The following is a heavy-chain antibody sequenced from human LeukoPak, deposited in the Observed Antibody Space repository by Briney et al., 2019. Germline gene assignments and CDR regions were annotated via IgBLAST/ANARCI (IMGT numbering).Heavy chain of an antibody. CDR2: INRDGGLT. D-gene: IGHD6-13*01. Sequence: GGSLRLSCVASGFTFSENWMHWVRQAPGKGLAWVSHINRDGGLTNYADSVKGRFTISRDNARNTVYLQMSSLRIEDTAIYFCAREEHRLAEAGTSAFDLGGQGTLVTVSP. J-gene: IGHJ3*01. CDR3: AREEHRLAEAGTSAFDL. CDR1: GFTFSENW. V-gene: IGHV3-74*01.